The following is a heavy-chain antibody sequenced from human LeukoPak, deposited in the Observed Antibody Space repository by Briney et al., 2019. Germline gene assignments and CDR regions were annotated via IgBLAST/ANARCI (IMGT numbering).Heavy chain of an antibody. CDR3: ARWVSFTCNTFLP. Sequence: GGSLRLACAAPGFTFSDYWMHWVRQAPGKGLMWVSRINDHRNNTNYVDSVKGRFNISRDNAKNTLFLQMSGLRAEDAAVYYCARWVSFTCNTFLPWGQGTIVTASS. J-gene: IGHJ3*01. D-gene: IGHD2/OR15-2a*01. V-gene: IGHV3-74*01. CDR1: GFTFSDYW. CDR2: INDHRNNT.